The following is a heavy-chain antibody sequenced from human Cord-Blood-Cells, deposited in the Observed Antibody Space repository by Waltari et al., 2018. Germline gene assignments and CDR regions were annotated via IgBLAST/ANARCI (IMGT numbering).Heavy chain of an antibody. J-gene: IGHJ3*01. CDR1: GGSISSHY. Sequence: QVQLQESGPGLVKPSETLSLTCTVSGGSISSHYWSWIRQPPGKGLEWIGYIYYSGSTNYNPSLKSRVTISVDTSKNQFSLKLSSVTAADTAVYYCARDNSAESWGQGTMVTVSS. V-gene: IGHV4-59*11. CDR2: IYYSGST. CDR3: ARDNSAES. D-gene: IGHD1-20*01.